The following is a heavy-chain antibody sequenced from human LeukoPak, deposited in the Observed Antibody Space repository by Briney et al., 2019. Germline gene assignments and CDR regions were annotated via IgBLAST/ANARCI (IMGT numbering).Heavy chain of an antibody. CDR1: GYSFTSYW. CDR3: ARQWYSSSVMYWAFDI. Sequence: GESLKISCKGSGYSFTSYWIGWVRQMPGKGLEWMGIIYPGDSDTRYSPSFQGQVTISADKSISTAYLQWSSLKASDTATYYCARQWYSSSVMYWAFDIWGQGTMVTVSS. V-gene: IGHV5-51*01. CDR2: IYPGDSDT. J-gene: IGHJ3*02. D-gene: IGHD6-6*01.